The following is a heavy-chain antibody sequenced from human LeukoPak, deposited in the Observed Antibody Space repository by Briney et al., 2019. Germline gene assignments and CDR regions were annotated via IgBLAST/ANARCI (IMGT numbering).Heavy chain of an antibody. J-gene: IGHJ4*02. Sequence: PSETLSLTCAVYGGSFSGNYWSWLRQPPGKGLEWFGEINHSGSTNYNPSLKSRVTISVDTSKNQFSLKLSSVTAADTAVYYCAREGRYGDSRLPFDYWGQGTLVTVSS. CDR2: INHSGST. CDR3: AREGRYGDSRLPFDY. V-gene: IGHV4-34*01. D-gene: IGHD4-17*01. CDR1: GGSFSGNY.